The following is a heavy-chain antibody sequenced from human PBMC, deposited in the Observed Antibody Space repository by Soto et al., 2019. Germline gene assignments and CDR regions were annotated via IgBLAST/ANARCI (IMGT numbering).Heavy chain of an antibody. J-gene: IGHJ6*02. CDR1: GYTFTSYY. Sequence: ASVKVSCKASGYTFTSYYMHWVRQAPGQGLEWMGIINPSGGSTSYAQKFQGRVTMTRDTSTSTVYMELSSLRSEDTAVYYCARDGTTSITMIAETGFYGMDVWGQGTTVTVSS. V-gene: IGHV1-46*01. CDR3: ARDGTTSITMIAETGFYGMDV. CDR2: INPSGGST. D-gene: IGHD3-22*01.